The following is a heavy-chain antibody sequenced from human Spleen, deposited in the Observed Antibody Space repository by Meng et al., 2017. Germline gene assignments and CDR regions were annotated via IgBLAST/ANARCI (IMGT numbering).Heavy chain of an antibody. V-gene: IGHV1-2*06. CDR1: GYTFTGYY. J-gene: IGHJ4*02. D-gene: IGHD5-12*01. Sequence: ASVKVSCKASGYTFTGYYMHWVRQAPGQGLEWMGRINPNSGGTNYAQKFQGRVTMTRDTSISTAYMELSRLRSDDTAVYYCARVQRYSGYEHYFDYWGQGTLVTVSS. CDR3: ARVQRYSGYEHYFDY. CDR2: INPNSGGT.